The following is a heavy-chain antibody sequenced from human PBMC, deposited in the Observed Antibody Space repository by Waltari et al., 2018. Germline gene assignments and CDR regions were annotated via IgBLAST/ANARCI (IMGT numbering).Heavy chain of an antibody. CDR2: ISVSDAT. CDR1: GFTSVTHA. V-gene: IGHV3-23*01. D-gene: IGHD1-20*01. Sequence: EVQLLESGGGLVQPGGSRSLSCQASGFTSVTHAINWVRPAPGKGLEWVSSISVSDATYYADAVKGRFTISRDYSDNTLYLQMDSLRADDTAVYFCAKPFYNWDDPLHSWGQGTPVTVSS. J-gene: IGHJ1*01. CDR3: AKPFYNWDDPLHS.